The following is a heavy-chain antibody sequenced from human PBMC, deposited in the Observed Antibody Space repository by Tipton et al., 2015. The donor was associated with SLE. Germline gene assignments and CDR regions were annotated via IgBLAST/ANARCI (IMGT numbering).Heavy chain of an antibody. CDR1: GFTFSSYA. D-gene: IGHD1-26*01. Sequence: SLRLSCAASGFTFSSYAMHWVRQAPGKGLEWVAVISYDGSNKYYADSVKGRFTISRDNSKNTLYLQMNSLRAEDTAVYYCARPVGATTGAFDIWGQGTMVTVSS. CDR3: ARPVGATTGAFDI. J-gene: IGHJ3*02. V-gene: IGHV3-30-3*01. CDR2: ISYDGSNK.